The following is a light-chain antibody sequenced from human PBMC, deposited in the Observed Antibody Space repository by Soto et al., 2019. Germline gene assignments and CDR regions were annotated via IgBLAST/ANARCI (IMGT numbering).Light chain of an antibody. V-gene: IGKV1-9*01. Sequence: IHLTQSPSSLSASVGDRVTITCRASQEISGYLAWYQQTPGKAPKLLIYGVSTLQDGVSSRFSGRGSGTDFSLTISSLQPEDVATYDCQHLHWAFGPGT. J-gene: IGKJ1*01. CDR2: GVS. CDR1: QEISGY. CDR3: QHLHWA.